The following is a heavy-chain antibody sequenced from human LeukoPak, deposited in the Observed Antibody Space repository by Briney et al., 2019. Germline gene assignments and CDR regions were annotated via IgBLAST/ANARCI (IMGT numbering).Heavy chain of an antibody. CDR1: GFTFSSYA. J-gene: IGHJ3*02. CDR2: ISYDGSNK. Sequence: GGSLRLSCAASGFTFSSYAMYWVRQAPGKGLEWVAVISYDGSNKYYADSVKGRFTISRDNSKNTLYLQMNSLRAEDTAVYYCARDHARGAWQWPTSDAFDIWGQGTMVTVSS. D-gene: IGHD6-19*01. CDR3: ARDHARGAWQWPTSDAFDI. V-gene: IGHV3-30*04.